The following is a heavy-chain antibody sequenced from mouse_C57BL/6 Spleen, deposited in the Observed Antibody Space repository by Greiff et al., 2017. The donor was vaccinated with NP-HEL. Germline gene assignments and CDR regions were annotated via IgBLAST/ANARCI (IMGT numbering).Heavy chain of an antibody. D-gene: IGHD4-1*02. V-gene: IGHV1-80*01. J-gene: IGHJ2*01. CDR2: IYPGDGDT. Sequence: VQLQQSGAELVKPGASVKISCKASGYAFSSYWMNWVKQRPGKGLEWIGQIYPGDGDTNYNGKFKGKATLTADKSSSTAYMQLSSLTSEDSAVYFCAREQLGLGNYFDYWGQGTTLTVSS. CDR3: AREQLGLGNYFDY. CDR1: GYAFSSYW.